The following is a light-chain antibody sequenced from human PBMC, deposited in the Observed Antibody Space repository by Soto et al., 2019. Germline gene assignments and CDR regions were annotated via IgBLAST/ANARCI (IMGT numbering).Light chain of an antibody. Sequence: QSALNQPASVSGSPGQSITISCTGTSSDVGGYNYVSWYQQHPGKAPKLMIYDVSYRPSGVSNRFSGSESGNTASLTISGLQAEGEADYYCCSYTSSSTFVFGSGTKVTVL. CDR2: DVS. V-gene: IGLV2-14*01. CDR1: SSDVGGYNY. CDR3: CSYTSSSTFV. J-gene: IGLJ1*01.